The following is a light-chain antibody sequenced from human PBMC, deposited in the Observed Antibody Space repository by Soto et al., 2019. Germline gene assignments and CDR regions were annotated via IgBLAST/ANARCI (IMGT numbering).Light chain of an antibody. CDR3: SSYTSSGPDV. J-gene: IGLJ1*01. Sequence: QSVLIQPPSVSGSPGQSVTISCTGTSSDVGSYDYVSWYQQHPGTDPKPMIYNVNTQPSGVPDRFSGSKSGNTASLTISGLQPEDEADYYCSSYTSSGPDVLGTGTKVTV. CDR1: SSDVGSYDY. V-gene: IGLV2-18*02. CDR2: NVN.